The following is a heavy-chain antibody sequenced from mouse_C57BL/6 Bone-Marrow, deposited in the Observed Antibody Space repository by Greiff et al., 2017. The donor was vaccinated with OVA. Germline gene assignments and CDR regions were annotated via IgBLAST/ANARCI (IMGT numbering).Heavy chain of an antibody. CDR1: GYTFTSYG. V-gene: IGHV1-58*01. J-gene: IGHJ1*03. CDR3: ARWYYGSSYKWDFDV. CDR2: IYIGNGYT. D-gene: IGHD1-1*01. Sequence: VQLQQSGAELVRPGSSVKMSCKTSGYTFTSYGINWVKQRPGQGLEWIGYIYIGNGYTEYNEKLKGKATLTSDTSSSTAYMQLSSLTSEDSAIYFCARWYYGSSYKWDFDVWGTGTTVTVSS.